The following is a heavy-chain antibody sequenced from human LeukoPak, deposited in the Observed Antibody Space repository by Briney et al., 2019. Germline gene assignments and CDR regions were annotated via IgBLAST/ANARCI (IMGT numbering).Heavy chain of an antibody. CDR2: IYYSGST. CDR1: GGSISSYY. Sequence: SETLSLTCTVSGGSISSYYWSWIRQPPGKGLEWIGYIYYSGSTNYNPSLKSRVTISVDTSKNQFSLKLSSVTAADTAAYYCAREQWLEYFDYWGQGTLVTVSS. CDR3: AREQWLEYFDY. D-gene: IGHD6-19*01. V-gene: IGHV4-59*01. J-gene: IGHJ4*02.